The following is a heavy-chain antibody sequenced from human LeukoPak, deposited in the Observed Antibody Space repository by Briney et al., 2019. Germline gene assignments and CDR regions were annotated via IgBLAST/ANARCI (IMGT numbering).Heavy chain of an antibody. Sequence: GGSLRLSCAASGFTFSRYWMHWVRQAPGKGLMWVSRISPDGSTTLYADSVKGRFTISRDNAKNTLYLQMNSLRAEDTAVYYCARVSYSNRTPLDYWGQGTLVTVSS. J-gene: IGHJ4*02. V-gene: IGHV3-74*03. CDR2: ISPDGSTT. D-gene: IGHD4-11*01. CDR1: GFTFSRYW. CDR3: ARVSYSNRTPLDY.